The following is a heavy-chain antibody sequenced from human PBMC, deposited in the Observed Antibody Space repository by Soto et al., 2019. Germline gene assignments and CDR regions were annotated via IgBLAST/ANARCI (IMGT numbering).Heavy chain of an antibody. CDR2: IYYNGNT. CDR3: ARHKEWLRFRYVDS. CDR1: GGSISSNTYY. Sequence: QLQLQQSGPRLVKPSEALSLTCTVSGGSISSNTYYWGWLRQSPGKGLEWIGSIYYNGNTYYNPSLKSRATISGDTSKNQFSLNLSSVTAADTAMYYCARHKEWLRFRYVDSWGQGTLVTVSS. V-gene: IGHV4-39*01. J-gene: IGHJ4*02. D-gene: IGHD3-3*01.